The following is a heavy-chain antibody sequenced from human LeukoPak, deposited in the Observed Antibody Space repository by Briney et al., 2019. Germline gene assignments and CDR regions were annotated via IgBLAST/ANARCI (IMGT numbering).Heavy chain of an antibody. V-gene: IGHV3-23*01. Sequence: PGGSLRLSCAASGFTFSSYAMSWVRQAPGKGLEWVSAISGIGGSTYCADSVKGRFTISRDNYKNTLYLQMNCLRAEDTAVYYCANGHDFWSGYPDYWGQGTLVTVSS. CDR1: GFTFSSYA. CDR3: ANGHDFWSGYPDY. CDR2: ISGIGGST. D-gene: IGHD3-3*01. J-gene: IGHJ4*02.